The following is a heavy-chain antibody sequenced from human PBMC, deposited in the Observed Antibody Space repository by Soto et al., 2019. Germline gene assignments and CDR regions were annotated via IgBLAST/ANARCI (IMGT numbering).Heavy chain of an antibody. V-gene: IGHV3-30-3*01. CDR3: ARESEDLTSNFDY. J-gene: IGHJ4*02. Sequence: GGYLEIFCAASRFTFSIYAMHWVRQAPGKGLGWVAVISYDGSNKYYADSVKGRFTISRDNSKNTLYLEMNSLRAEDTAVYYCARESEDLTSNFDYWGQGTLVTVSS. CDR1: RFTFSIYA. CDR2: ISYDGSNK.